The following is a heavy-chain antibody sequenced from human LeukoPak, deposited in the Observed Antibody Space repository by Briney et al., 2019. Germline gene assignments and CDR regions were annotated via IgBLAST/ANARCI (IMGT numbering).Heavy chain of an antibody. CDR1: GYTFTNYD. V-gene: IGHV1-8*01. CDR3: ARGHGLLWFGESQFDY. Sequence: ASVKVSCKASGYTFTNYDINWVRQATGQGLEWMGWVNPNSGNTGYAQKFQGRVTMTRNTSISTAYMELSSLRSEDTAVYYCARGHGLLWFGESQFDYWGQGTLVTVSS. CDR2: VNPNSGNT. D-gene: IGHD3-10*01. J-gene: IGHJ4*02.